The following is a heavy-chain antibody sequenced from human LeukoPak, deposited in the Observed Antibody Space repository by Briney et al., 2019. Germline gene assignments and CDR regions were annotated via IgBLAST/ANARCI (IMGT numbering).Heavy chain of an antibody. CDR1: GFTVSSNY. J-gene: IGHJ3*02. D-gene: IGHD3-22*01. Sequence: GGSLRLSCAASGFTVSSNYMSWVRQAPGKGLEWVSVIYSGGSTYYADSVKGRFTISRDNSKNTLYLQMNSLRAEDTAVYYCARDAYYYDSSGYYASHGAFDIWGQGTMVIVSS. CDR2: IYSGGST. CDR3: ARDAYYYDSSGYYASHGAFDI. V-gene: IGHV3-66*02.